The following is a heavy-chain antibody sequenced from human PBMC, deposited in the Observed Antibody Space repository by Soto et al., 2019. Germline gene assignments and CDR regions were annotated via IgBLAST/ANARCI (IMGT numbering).Heavy chain of an antibody. V-gene: IGHV1-69*01. CDR3: ARDWLAGVTIFGVVTDAFDI. D-gene: IGHD3-3*01. CDR2: IIPIFGTA. CDR1: GGTFSSYA. J-gene: IGHJ3*02. Sequence: QVQLVQSGAEVKKPGSSVKVSCKASGGTFSSYAISWVRQAPGQGLEWRGGIIPIFGTANYAQKFQGRVTITADESTSTAYMELSSLRSEDTAVYYCARDWLAGVTIFGVVTDAFDIWGQGTMVTVSS.